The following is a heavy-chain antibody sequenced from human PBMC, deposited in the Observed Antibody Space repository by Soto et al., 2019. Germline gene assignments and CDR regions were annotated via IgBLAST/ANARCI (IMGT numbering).Heavy chain of an antibody. D-gene: IGHD5-12*01. CDR1: RGTFSSYA. CDR3: ATRSQRWLQTYGMDV. CDR2: IIPIFGTA. V-gene: IGHV1-69*12. Sequence: QVQLVQSGAEVKKPGSSVKVSCKASRGTFSSYAISWVRQAPGQGLEWMGGIIPIFGTANYAQKFQGRVTITADESTSTAYTELSSLRSEDTAVYYCATRSQRWLQTYGMDVWGQGTTVTVSS. J-gene: IGHJ6*02.